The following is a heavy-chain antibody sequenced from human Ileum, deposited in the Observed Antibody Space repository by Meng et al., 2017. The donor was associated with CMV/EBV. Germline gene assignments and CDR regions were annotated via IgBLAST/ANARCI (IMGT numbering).Heavy chain of an antibody. CDR1: GSTFSSSW. J-gene: IGHJ4*02. CDR3: ARYRTTGDY. Sequence: GESLKISCAASGSTFSSSWMTWVRQAPGKGLEWVANIKPDGSEKYYVDSVKGRFTISRDNAENSMFLQMNSLRVEDTAVYYCARYRTTGDYWGQGTLVTVSS. D-gene: IGHD1-1*01. V-gene: IGHV3-7*01. CDR2: IKPDGSEK.